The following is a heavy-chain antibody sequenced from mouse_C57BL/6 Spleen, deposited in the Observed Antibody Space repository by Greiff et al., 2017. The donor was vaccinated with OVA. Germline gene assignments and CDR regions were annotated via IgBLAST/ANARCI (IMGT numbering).Heavy chain of an antibody. CDR3: ARPLRGVYAMDY. CDR1: GYTFTSYW. Sequence: VQLQQPGAELVMPGASVKLSCKASGYTFTSYWMHWVKQRPGQGLEWIGEIDPSDSYTNYNQKFKGKSTLTVDKSSSTAYMQRSSLTSEDSAVYYCARPLRGVYAMDYWGQGTSVTVSS. CDR2: IDPSDSYT. J-gene: IGHJ4*01. V-gene: IGHV1-69*01.